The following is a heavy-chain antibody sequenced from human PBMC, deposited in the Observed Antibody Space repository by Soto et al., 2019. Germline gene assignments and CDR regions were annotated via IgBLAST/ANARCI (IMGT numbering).Heavy chain of an antibody. CDR2: ILYDGSNK. V-gene: IGHV3-33*06. CDR3: AKGYNYDASIRLGHDY. Sequence: QVQLVESGGDVVQPGRSLRLSCAASGFTFSNYGMHWARQAPGKGLEWVAAILYDGSNKYYADSVKGRFTISRDNSKNTVYLQMNSLTVEDTAVYYCAKGYNYDASIRLGHDYWGQGTLVTVSS. J-gene: IGHJ4*02. D-gene: IGHD3-3*01. CDR1: GFTFSNYG.